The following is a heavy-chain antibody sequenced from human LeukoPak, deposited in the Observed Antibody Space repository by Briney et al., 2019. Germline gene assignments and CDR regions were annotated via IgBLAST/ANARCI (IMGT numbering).Heavy chain of an antibody. D-gene: IGHD3-10*01. CDR2: VYYTGST. Sequence: SETLSLTCSVSGASVTSGGFYWGWLGQPPGKGPEWIATVYYTGSTYYNPSLKSRVTISIDTSKNQFSRRLTSVTATDTAIYHCARHSGSGSLSRPFDPWGQGTLVTVSS. J-gene: IGHJ5*02. CDR1: GASVTSGGFY. CDR3: ARHSGSGSLSRPFDP. V-gene: IGHV4-39*01.